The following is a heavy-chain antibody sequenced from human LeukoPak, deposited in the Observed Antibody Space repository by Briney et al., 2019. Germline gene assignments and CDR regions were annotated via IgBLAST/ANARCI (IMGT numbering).Heavy chain of an antibody. D-gene: IGHD4-17*01. CDR1: GGTFSSYA. CDR2: IIPILGIA. CDR3: ATSLYGDYAPVVYFQH. Sequence: SVKVSCKASGGTFSSYAISWVRQAPGQGLEWMGRIIPILGIANYAQKFQGRVTITADKSTSTAYMELSSLRSEDTAVYYCATSLYGDYAPVVYFQHWGQGTLVTVSS. V-gene: IGHV1-69*04. J-gene: IGHJ1*01.